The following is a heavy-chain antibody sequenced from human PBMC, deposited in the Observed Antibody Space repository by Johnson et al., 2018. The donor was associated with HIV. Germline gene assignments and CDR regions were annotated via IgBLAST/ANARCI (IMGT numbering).Heavy chain of an antibody. CDR2: IYSGGTT. V-gene: IGHV3-66*01. Sequence: VQLVESGGGLIQPGGSLRLSCAASGFNFDDYGMSWVRQTPGEGLEWVSVIYSGGTTYYADSVKGRFTISRDNPKNTLFLQMNSLRAEDTAVYYCAKELNPRAFDIWGQGTMVTVFS. CDR1: GFNFDDYG. J-gene: IGHJ3*02. CDR3: AKELNPRAFDI.